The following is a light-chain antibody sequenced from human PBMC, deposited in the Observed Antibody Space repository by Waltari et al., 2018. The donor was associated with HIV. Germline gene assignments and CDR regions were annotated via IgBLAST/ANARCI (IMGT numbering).Light chain of an antibody. Sequence: DIVMTQSPVTLSVSPGDRVTLSCRASQSVDSNYVAWYQKKPGESPRLVMYGASSRATGIPDRFSGSGSETHFILTIRRLEPEDFAVYYCQQYGSSPFTFGRGTNLEIK. CDR1: QSVDSNY. V-gene: IGKV3-20*01. CDR3: QQYGSSPFT. CDR2: GAS. J-gene: IGKJ2*01.